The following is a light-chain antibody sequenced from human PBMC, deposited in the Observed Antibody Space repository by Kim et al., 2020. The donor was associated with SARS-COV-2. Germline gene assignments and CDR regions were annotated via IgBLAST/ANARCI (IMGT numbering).Light chain of an antibody. Sequence: ELTQPPSASGTPGQRVTISCSGSSSNIGSNYVYWYQQLPGTAPKLLIYSNNQRPSGVPDRFSGSKSGTSASLAISGLRSEDEADYYCAAWDDSLGGRVFGGGTLRTIL. CDR1: SSNIGSNY. J-gene: IGLJ2*01. CDR2: SNN. V-gene: IGLV1-47*02. CDR3: AAWDDSLGGRV.